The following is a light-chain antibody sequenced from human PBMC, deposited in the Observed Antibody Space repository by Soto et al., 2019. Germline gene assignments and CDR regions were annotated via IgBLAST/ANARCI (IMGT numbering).Light chain of an antibody. J-gene: IGLJ2*01. CDR1: SSNIGNNA. CDR3: GTWDDSLNGEV. V-gene: IGLV1-36*01. CDR2: YDD. Sequence: QSVLTQPPSVSGAPRQRVTISCSGSSSNIGNNAVNWYRQVPGEAPKLLIYYDDLLPSGVSDRFSGSKSGTSASLAISGLQSEDEADYYCGTWDDSLNGEVFGGGTKVTVL.